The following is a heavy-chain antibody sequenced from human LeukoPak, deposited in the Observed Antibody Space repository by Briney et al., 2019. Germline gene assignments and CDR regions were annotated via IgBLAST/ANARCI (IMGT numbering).Heavy chain of an antibody. V-gene: IGHV4-38-2*02. J-gene: IGHJ4*02. CDR2: IYHSGST. D-gene: IGHD3-22*01. CDR3: ASMQGGGVVVVSRDY. CDR1: GYSISSGYY. Sequence: KPSETLSPTCTVSGYSISSGYYWGWIRQPPGKGLEWIGSIYHSGSTYYNPSLKSRVTISVDTSKNQFSLKLSSVTAADTAVYYCASMQGGGVVVVSRDYWGQGTLVTVSS.